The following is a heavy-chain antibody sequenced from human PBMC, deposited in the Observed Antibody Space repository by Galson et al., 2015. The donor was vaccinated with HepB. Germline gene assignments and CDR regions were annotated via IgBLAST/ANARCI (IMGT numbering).Heavy chain of an antibody. CDR1: GYTFTNYA. J-gene: IGHJ4*02. V-gene: IGHV7-4-1*02. CDR2: INTNTGNP. Sequence: SVKVSCKASGYTFTNYAMNWVRQAPGQGLEWMGWINTNTGNPTYAQGFTGRFVFSLDTSVSTAYLQISALKAEDTAVYYCARDRGSGGHFFDYWGRGTPVTVSS. CDR3: ARDRGSGGHFFDY. D-gene: IGHD4-23*01.